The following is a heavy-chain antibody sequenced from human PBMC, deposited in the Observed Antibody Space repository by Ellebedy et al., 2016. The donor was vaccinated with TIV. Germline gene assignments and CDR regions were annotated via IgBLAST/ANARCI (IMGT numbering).Heavy chain of an antibody. V-gene: IGHV4-39*07. Sequence: SETLSLXXTVSGGSISSSSYYWGWIRQPPGKGLEWIGSIYYSGSTYYNPSLKSRVTISVDTSKNQFSLKLSSVTAADTAVYYCAIHAIWSGWHYFDYWGQGTLVTVSS. J-gene: IGHJ4*02. D-gene: IGHD3-3*01. CDR2: IYYSGST. CDR1: GGSISSSSYY. CDR3: AIHAIWSGWHYFDY.